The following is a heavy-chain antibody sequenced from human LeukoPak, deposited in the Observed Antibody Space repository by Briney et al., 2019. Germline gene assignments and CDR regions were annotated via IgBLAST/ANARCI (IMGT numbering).Heavy chain of an antibody. Sequence: GRSLRLSCAVSGFTLSAYSMHWVRQTPGKGLEWLAVISYDKDKEYHADSVRGRFTISRDNSRDTLYLQLSSLRPEDTAVYYCARDPFGGKIFDFWGQGTLVTVSS. CDR3: ARDPFGGKIFDF. CDR2: ISYDKDKE. CDR1: GFTLSAYS. V-gene: IGHV3-30*03. D-gene: IGHD3-16*01. J-gene: IGHJ4*02.